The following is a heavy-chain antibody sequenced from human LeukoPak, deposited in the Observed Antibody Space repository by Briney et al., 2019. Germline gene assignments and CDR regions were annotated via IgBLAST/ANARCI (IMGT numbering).Heavy chain of an antibody. CDR3: ARFRGVTTPGTEFDY. Sequence: PSETLSLTCTVSGGSISSSSYYWSWIRQPPGKGLEWIGEINHIGSTKYNPSLKSRVTMSVDTSKNQFSLNLNSVTAADTAVYYCARFRGVTTPGTEFDYWGQGTLVTVSS. CDR1: GGSISSSSYY. J-gene: IGHJ4*02. D-gene: IGHD6-13*01. V-gene: IGHV4-39*07. CDR2: INHIGST.